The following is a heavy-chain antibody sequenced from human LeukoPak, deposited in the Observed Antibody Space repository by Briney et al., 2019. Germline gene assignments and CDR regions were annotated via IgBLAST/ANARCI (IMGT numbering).Heavy chain of an antibody. V-gene: IGHV4-39*01. CDR3: ARHQLLGDYSDY. Sequence: SETLSLTCTVSGGSISSSSYYWGWLRQPPGKGLEWIGSIYYSGSTYYNPSLKSRVTISVDTSKSQFSLKLSSVTAADTAVYYCARHQLLGDYSDYWGQGTLVTVSS. CDR2: IYYSGST. CDR1: GGSISSSSYY. J-gene: IGHJ4*02. D-gene: IGHD1-7*01.